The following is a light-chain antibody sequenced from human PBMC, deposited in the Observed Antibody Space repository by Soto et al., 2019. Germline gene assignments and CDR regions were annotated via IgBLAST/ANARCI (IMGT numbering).Light chain of an antibody. V-gene: IGKV1-5*01. Sequence: IQMTQSPSTLSASVGDRVTITCRASQSISSWLAWYQQKPGKAPKIXIYDVSSLDSGVPSRFSGSGSGTEFNLTISSLQPEDFETYYCQQYNSFIWTFGQGTKVDIK. J-gene: IGKJ1*01. CDR2: DVS. CDR3: QQYNSFIWT. CDR1: QSISSW.